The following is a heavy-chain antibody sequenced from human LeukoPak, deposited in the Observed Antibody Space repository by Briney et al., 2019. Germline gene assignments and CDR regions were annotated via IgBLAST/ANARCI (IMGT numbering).Heavy chain of an antibody. CDR3: ASAPEDFWSGYSYFGGMDV. D-gene: IGHD3-3*01. J-gene: IGHJ6*02. Sequence: SETLSLTCTVSGGSISSSSYYWGWIRQPPGKGLEWIGSIYYSGSTYHNPSLKSRVTISVDTSKNQFSLKLSSVTAADTAVYYCASAPEDFWSGYSYFGGMDVWGQGTTVTVSS. CDR2: IYYSGST. V-gene: IGHV4-39*01. CDR1: GGSISSSSYY.